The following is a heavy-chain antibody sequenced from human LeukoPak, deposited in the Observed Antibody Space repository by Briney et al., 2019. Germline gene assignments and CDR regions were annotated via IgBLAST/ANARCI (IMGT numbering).Heavy chain of an antibody. D-gene: IGHD4-17*01. CDR1: GFTVSSYA. J-gene: IGHJ5*02. CDR2: IGYSAGDT. V-gene: IGHV3-23*01. CDR3: AKDDDGHHHGVNH. Sequence: GGSLRLSCAASGFTVSSYAMTWVRQAPGKGLEWVSAIGYSAGDTYYADSVKGRFTISRDNSMNTLYLQMSSLRADDTALYYCAKDDDGHHHGVNHWGQGTLVTVSS.